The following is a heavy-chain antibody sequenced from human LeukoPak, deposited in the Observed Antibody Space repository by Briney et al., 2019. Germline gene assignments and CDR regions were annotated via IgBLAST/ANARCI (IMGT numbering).Heavy chain of an antibody. Sequence: SETLSLTCTVSGGSISSSNSYWGWIRQPPGRGLEWIGNIYHSGNTYYNPSLKSRVTISVDTSKNQFSLNLNSVTAADTAVYYCARRVQGVMLAAHFDYWGQGTLVLVSS. CDR3: ARRVQGVMLAAHFDY. CDR1: GGSISSSNSY. D-gene: IGHD2-15*01. CDR2: IYHSGNT. V-gene: IGHV4-39*01. J-gene: IGHJ4*02.